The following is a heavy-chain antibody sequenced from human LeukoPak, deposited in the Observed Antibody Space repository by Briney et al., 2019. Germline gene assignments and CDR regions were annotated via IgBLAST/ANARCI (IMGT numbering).Heavy chain of an antibody. J-gene: IGHJ6*03. V-gene: IGHV4-59*01. Sequence: SETLSLTCTVSGGSISSYYWSWIRQPPGKGLEWIGYIYYSGSTNYNPSLKSRVTISVDTSKNQFSLKLSSVTAADTAVYYCARDFFRSGSYYYMDVWGKGTTVTVSS. CDR2: IYYSGST. CDR3: ARDFFRSGSYYYMDV. D-gene: IGHD3-3*01. CDR1: GGSISSYY.